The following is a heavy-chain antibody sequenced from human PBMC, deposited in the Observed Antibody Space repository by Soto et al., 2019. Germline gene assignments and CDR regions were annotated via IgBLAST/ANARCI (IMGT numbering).Heavy chain of an antibody. Sequence: QVQLIQSEAEVKKPGSSVRVSCTASGGIFGSHGFSWVRQAPGQRLEWVGGFIPIFRTLTYTEKFQARVRIAADASTNTVYLDPTSLTSEDTAVYYCVRDRRIYYSDPHDEFVASDYEVWGQGTMVSASS. V-gene: IGHV1-69*01. CDR3: VRDRRIYYSDPHDEFVASDYEV. D-gene: IGHD3-22*01. J-gene: IGHJ3*01. CDR1: GGIFGSHG. CDR2: FIPIFRTL.